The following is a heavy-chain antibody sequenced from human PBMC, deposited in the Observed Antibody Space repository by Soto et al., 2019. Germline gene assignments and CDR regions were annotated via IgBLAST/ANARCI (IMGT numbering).Heavy chain of an antibody. V-gene: IGHV3-74*03. CDR1: GFIFSSFW. Sequence: EVRLEEAGGGSVQPGGSLRVSCSGSGFIFSSFWMHWVRQGPGKGLEWVSRINGDGASLAYAESVKGRFSISRDNVKNTLHLQMNSLGVDDTAVYFCAREGSLGLDVWGRGTTVTVSS. J-gene: IGHJ6*02. D-gene: IGHD3-10*01. CDR3: AREGSLGLDV. CDR2: INGDGASL.